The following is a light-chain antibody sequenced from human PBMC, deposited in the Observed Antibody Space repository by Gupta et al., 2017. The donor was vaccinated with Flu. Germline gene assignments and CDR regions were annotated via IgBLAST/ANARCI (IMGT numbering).Light chain of an antibody. CDR1: QGVRTW. CDR2: LGS. J-gene: IGKJ4*01. V-gene: IGKV1-12*01. CDR3: QQANSFPLT. Sequence: GDRVTITCRASQGVRTWLAWYQQKPGKAPELLIYLGSNLQSGVSSRFSGSGSGTEFTLTISSVQPEDSAIYYCQQANSFPLTFGGGTKVEIK.